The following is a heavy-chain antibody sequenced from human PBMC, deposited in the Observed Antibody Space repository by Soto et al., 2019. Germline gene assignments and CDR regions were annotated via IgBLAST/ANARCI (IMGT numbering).Heavy chain of an antibody. CDR2: TYYRSKWYN. J-gene: IGHJ3*02. CDR1: GDSVSSNSAA. Sequence: SQTLSLTCAISGDSVSSNSAAWNWIRQSPSRGLEWLGRTYYRSKWYNDYPVSVKSRITINPDTSKTQFSLPLNSVTPEDTAVYYCAREGIMIVVVPRRAFDIWGQGTMVTVSS. D-gene: IGHD3-22*01. V-gene: IGHV6-1*01. CDR3: AREGIMIVVVPRRAFDI.